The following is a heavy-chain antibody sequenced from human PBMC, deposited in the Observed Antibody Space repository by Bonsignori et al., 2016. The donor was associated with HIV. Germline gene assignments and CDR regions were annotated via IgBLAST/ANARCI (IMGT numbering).Heavy chain of an antibody. CDR2: IIPIFGKT. D-gene: IGHD4-23*01. Sequence: WVRQAPGQGLEWMGGIIPIFGKTSYAPKFQGGVTITADESTSTAYMELNSLTSEDTAVYYCARAGNSWYFDLWGRGTLVTVSS. CDR3: ARAGNSWYFDL. J-gene: IGHJ2*01. V-gene: IGHV1-69*01.